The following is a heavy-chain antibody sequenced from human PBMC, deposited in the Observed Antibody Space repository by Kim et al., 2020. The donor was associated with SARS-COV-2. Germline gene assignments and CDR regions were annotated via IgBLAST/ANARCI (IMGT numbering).Heavy chain of an antibody. Sequence: SETLSLTCTVSGGSISSGDYYWSWIRQPPGKGLEWIGYIYYSGSTYYNPSLKSRVTISVDTSKNQFSLKLSSVTAADTAVYYCARDPEAVAGDWYFDLWGRGTLVTVSS. CDR1: GGSISSGDYY. V-gene: IGHV4-30-4*01. CDR2: IYYSGST. CDR3: ARDPEAVAGDWYFDL. J-gene: IGHJ2*01. D-gene: IGHD6-19*01.